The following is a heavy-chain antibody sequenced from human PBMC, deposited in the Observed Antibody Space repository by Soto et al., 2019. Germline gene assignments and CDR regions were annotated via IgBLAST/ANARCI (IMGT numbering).Heavy chain of an antibody. CDR2: INPDGSTT. V-gene: IGHV3-74*01. D-gene: IGHD1-26*01. CDR3: ARDLRGSPDY. Sequence: GGSLRLSCATSGFTCSTYWFNWVRQAPGKGLVWVSLINPDGSTTTYADSVKGRFTISRDNAKNTVYLQMNSLRVEDTAHYYCARDLRGSPDYWGQGTPVTVSS. CDR1: GFTCSTYW. J-gene: IGHJ4*02.